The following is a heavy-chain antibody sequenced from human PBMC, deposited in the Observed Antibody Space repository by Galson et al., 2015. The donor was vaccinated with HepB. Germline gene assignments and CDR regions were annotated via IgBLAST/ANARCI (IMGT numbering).Heavy chain of an antibody. J-gene: IGHJ6*02. CDR1: GGTFSSYA. V-gene: IGHV1-69*13. Sequence: SVKVSCKASGGTFSSYAISWVRQAPGQGLEWMGGIIPIFGTANYAQKFQGRVTITADESTSTAYMELSSLRSEDTAVYYCARPSRLFWSGYPTHYYYCGMDVWGPGTTVTVSS. CDR2: IIPIFGTA. CDR3: ARPSRLFWSGYPTHYYYCGMDV. D-gene: IGHD3-3*01.